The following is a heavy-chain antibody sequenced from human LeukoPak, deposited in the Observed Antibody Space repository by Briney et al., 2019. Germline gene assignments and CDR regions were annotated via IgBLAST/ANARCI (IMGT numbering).Heavy chain of an antibody. J-gene: IGHJ3*02. V-gene: IGHV4-59*01. CDR1: GGSISSYY. Sequence: SETLSLTCTVSGGSISSYYWSWIRQPPGKGLEWIGYIYYSGSTNYNPSLKSRVTISVDTSKNQFSLKLSSVTAADTAVYYCARDSRMYCSGGSCHDAFDIWGQGTMVTVSS. CDR3: ARDSRMYCSGGSCHDAFDI. CDR2: IYYSGST. D-gene: IGHD2-15*01.